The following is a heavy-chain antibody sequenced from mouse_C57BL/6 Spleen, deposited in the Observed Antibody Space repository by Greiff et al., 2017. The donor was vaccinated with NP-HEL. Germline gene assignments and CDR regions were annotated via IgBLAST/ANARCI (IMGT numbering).Heavy chain of an antibody. D-gene: IGHD3-2*02. J-gene: IGHJ3*01. Sequence: VQLQQPGAELVRPGASVKLSCKASGYTFTSYGISWVKQRTGQGLEWIGEIYPRSGNTYYNEKFKGKATLTVDTSSSTAYMELRSLTSEDAAVYFCAGRWADSSGYRSGYADWGQGTLVTVSA. CDR3: AGRWADSSGYRSGYAD. CDR2: IYPRSGNT. CDR1: GYTFTSYG. V-gene: IGHV1-81*01.